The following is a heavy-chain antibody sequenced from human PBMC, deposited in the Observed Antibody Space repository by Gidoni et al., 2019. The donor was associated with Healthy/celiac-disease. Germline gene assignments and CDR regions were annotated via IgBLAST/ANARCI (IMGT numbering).Heavy chain of an antibody. CDR2: ISAYNGNI. CDR3: ARDRGLRCLEWFSPLDY. J-gene: IGHJ4*02. CDR1: GYTFTSHG. Sequence: QVQLVQSGAEVKKPGAAVKVSCKAPGYTFTSHGISWVRQAPGQGLEWMGWISAYNGNINYAQKLQGRVTMTTDTTTSTDYMELRSLRSDDTAVYYCARDRGLRCLEWFSPLDYWGQGTLVTVSS. V-gene: IGHV1-18*01. D-gene: IGHD3-3*01.